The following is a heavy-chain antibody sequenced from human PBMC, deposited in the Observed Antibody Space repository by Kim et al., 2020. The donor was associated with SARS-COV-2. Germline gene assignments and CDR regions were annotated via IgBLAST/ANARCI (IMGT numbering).Heavy chain of an antibody. J-gene: IGHJ4*02. D-gene: IGHD3-10*01. Sequence: SETLSLTCAVYGGSFSGYYWSWIRQPPGKGLEWIGEINHSGRTNYNPSLKSRVTISVDTSKNQFSLKLTSVNAADTAVYYCARRLSNTSGWGSHYCDLWGQGTLVTVYS. CDR2: INHSGRT. V-gene: IGHV4-34*01. CDR3: ARRLSNTSGWGSHYCDL. CDR1: GGSFSGYY.